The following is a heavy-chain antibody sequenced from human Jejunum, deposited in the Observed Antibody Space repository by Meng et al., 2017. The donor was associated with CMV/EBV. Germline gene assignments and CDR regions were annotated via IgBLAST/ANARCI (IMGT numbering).Heavy chain of an antibody. CDR1: GFTFSNYD. CDR3: ARGGVVGSSDPFDY. Sequence: EVKLVGSGGGLVQPGGSLRLSCAASGFTFSNYDMHWVRQATGKGLEWVSAVTSAGDTYYSESVKGRFTISRENAKNSLYLQVNSLRAGDTAVYYCARGGVVGSSDPFDYWGQGTLVTVSS. V-gene: IGHV3-13*01. J-gene: IGHJ4*02. CDR2: VTSAGDT. D-gene: IGHD3-3*01.